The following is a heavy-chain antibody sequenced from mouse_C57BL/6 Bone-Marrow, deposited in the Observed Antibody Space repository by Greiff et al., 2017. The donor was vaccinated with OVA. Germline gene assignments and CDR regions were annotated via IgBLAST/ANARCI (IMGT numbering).Heavy chain of an antibody. CDR2: ISSGGDYI. CDR1: GFTFSSYA. V-gene: IGHV5-9-1*02. CDR3: TRGEAGDWYFDV. D-gene: IGHD3-2*02. J-gene: IGHJ1*03. Sequence: EVKVVESGEGLVKPGGSLKLSCAASGFTFSSYAMSWVRQPPEKRLEWVAYISSGGDYIYYAATVKGRFTISRDNAKNTLYLKMSSLKSEDTAMDDWTRGEAGDWYFDVWGTGTTVTVSS.